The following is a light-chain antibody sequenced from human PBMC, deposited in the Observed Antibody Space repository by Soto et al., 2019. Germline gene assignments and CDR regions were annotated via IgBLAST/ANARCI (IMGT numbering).Light chain of an antibody. Sequence: IVMTQSPATLSVSQGERATLSCRASRTIDNKLAWYQQRPGQAPILLIYVASIMATGSPARFSGSESRTEFTLTISCLQSEDFGVYYWQQYKDWRTFGQGTNVDIK. CDR3: QQYKDWRT. V-gene: IGKV3-15*01. CDR2: VAS. CDR1: RTIDNK. J-gene: IGKJ1*01.